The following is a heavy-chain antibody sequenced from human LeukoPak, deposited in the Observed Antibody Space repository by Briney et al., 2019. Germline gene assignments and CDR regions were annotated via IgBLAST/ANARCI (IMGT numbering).Heavy chain of an antibody. V-gene: IGHV6-1*01. Sequence: SQTLSLTRALSGDSVSDDSAGWDCIRQSPSRGLEWLGRTYYRSKWYNDYAVSVRSRITINADTSNNQFSLQLNSVTHEDTAVYYCARSSSSMVYFDYWGQGTLVTVFS. D-gene: IGHD6-13*01. J-gene: IGHJ4*02. CDR1: GDSVSDDSAG. CDR2: TYYRSKWYN. CDR3: ARSSSSMVYFDY.